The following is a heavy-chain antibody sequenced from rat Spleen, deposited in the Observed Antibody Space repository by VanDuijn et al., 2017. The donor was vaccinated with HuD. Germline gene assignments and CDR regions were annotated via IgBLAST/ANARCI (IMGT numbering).Heavy chain of an antibody. J-gene: IGHJ2*01. Sequence: EVQLVESGGGLVQPGRSLKLSCAASGFTFSDYYMAWVRQAPTKGLEWVASISYDGGSTYYRDSVKGRFTISRDNAKSSLYLQMDSLRSEDTATYYCTATTADYFDYWGQGVMVTVSS. V-gene: IGHV5-20*01. D-gene: IGHD1-11*01. CDR3: TATTADYFDY. CDR1: GFTFSDYY. CDR2: ISYDGGST.